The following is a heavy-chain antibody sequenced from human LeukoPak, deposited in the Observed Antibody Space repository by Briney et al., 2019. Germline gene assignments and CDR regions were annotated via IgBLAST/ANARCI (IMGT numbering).Heavy chain of an antibody. Sequence: SETLSLTSTVSAGSISGSSYYWGWLRQPPGKGLEWIASICNTRSTYYNPSLKSRVTISVDTSKNPFSLQLSSVTAADTAVYYCATYCSSTSCYRRAYDSWGQGTLVTVSS. D-gene: IGHD2-2*01. J-gene: IGHJ4*02. CDR3: ATYCSSTSCYRRAYDS. CDR1: AGSISGSSYY. CDR2: ICNTRST. V-gene: IGHV4-39*02.